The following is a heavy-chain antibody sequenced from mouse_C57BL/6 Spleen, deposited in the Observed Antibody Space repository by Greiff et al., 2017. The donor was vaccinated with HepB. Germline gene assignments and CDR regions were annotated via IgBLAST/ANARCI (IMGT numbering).Heavy chain of an antibody. CDR3: ARLRTTFFDY. Sequence: QVQLKESGAELVRPGTSVKMSCKASGYTFTNYWIGWAKQRPGHGLEWIGDIYPGGGYTNYNEKFKGKATLTADKSSSTAYMQFSSLTSEDSAIYYCARLRTTFFDYWGQGTTLTVSS. J-gene: IGHJ2*01. D-gene: IGHD1-1*01. V-gene: IGHV1-63*01. CDR1: GYTFTNYW. CDR2: IYPGGGYT.